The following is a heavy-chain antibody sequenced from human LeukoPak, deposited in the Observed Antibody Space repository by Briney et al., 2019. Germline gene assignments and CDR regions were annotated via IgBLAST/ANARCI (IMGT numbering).Heavy chain of an antibody. J-gene: IGHJ4*02. V-gene: IGHV4-39*01. D-gene: IGHD4-23*01. CDR3: ARQAVITRVDY. Sequence: PSDTLSLTCTVSNVSIRGSSFYWAWIRQAPGKGRECIGNIYYRWSTYYNPSLKSRVTISVDKSQNQFSLKLSSVAAADTSVYYCARQAVITRVDYWGQGTLVTVSS. CDR1: NVSIRGSSFY. CDR2: IYYRWST.